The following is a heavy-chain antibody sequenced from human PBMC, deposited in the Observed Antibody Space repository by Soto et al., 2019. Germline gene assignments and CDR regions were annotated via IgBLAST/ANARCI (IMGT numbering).Heavy chain of an antibody. D-gene: IGHD2-21*01. CDR1: VFTFSNYW. V-gene: IGHV3-7*01. J-gene: IGHJ5*02. CDR2: IGQDGSQR. CDR3: ASARHIGP. Sequence: PGGSLRLSCTSSVFTFSNYWMSWVRQAPGKGLEWVANIGQDGSQRNYVDSVKGRFTISRDNAENSLYLQMNSLRAEDTAIYYCASARHIGPWGQGTLVTVSS.